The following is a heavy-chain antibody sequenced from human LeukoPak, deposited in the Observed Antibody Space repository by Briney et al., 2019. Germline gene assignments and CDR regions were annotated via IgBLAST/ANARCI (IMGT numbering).Heavy chain of an antibody. J-gene: IGHJ4*02. CDR2: IYYSRST. V-gene: IGHV4-39*01. CDR1: GGSISNTLYY. Sequence: SETLSLTCTVSGGSISNTLYYWAWIRQPPGKGLESIGSIYYSRSTYYSPSLKSRVTISIDASKNQFSLKLNAVTAADTGVYYCARPWGTGYMYYFDCWGQGTLVTVSS. CDR3: ARPWGTGYMYYFDC. D-gene: IGHD3-9*01.